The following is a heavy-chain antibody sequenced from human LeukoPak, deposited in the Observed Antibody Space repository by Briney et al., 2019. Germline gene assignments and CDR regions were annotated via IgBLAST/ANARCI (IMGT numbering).Heavy chain of an antibody. CDR1: DFPFGGSA. V-gene: IGHV3-73*01. Sequence: GGSLTLSCAASDFPFGGSALHWVRQASGRGLQWIGRIRSKTNNYTTTYIASVRGRFTISRDDSKNTTFLQMISLKTEDTAIYYCTSRGTAGSRGMDVWGQGTAVTVSS. CDR3: TSRGTAGSRGMDV. D-gene: IGHD1-1*01. CDR2: IRSKTNNYTT. J-gene: IGHJ6*02.